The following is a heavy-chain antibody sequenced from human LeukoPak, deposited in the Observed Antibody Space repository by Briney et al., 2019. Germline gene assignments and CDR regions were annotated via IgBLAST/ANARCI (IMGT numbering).Heavy chain of an antibody. CDR2: IKEDGSQI. V-gene: IGHV3-7*01. CDR1: GLTFSTYW. CDR3: TRNSGWYRLDY. J-gene: IGHJ4*02. D-gene: IGHD6-19*01. Sequence: GGSLRLSCTASGLTFSTYWMTWVRQAPGKGLEWVANIKEDGSQIGYGDAVKGRFTISRDNAKNSLFLQMNRLRADDMAVYYCTRNSGWYRLDYWGQGTLVTVPS.